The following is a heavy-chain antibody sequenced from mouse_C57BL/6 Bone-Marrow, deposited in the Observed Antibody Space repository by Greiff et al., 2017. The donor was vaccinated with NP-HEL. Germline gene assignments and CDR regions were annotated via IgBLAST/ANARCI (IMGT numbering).Heavy chain of an antibody. CDR1: GFSFTSYG. Sequence: VQLQQPGPGLVQPSQCLSISCTVSGFSFTSYGVHWVRQSPGKGLEWLGVICGGGSNDYNAAFISSLVISKDNSKSQVCFKMNSLQADDTAIYYCARTGAYYPFDYWGQGTTLTVSS. V-gene: IGHV2-2*01. CDR2: ICGGGSN. D-gene: IGHD2-10*01. J-gene: IGHJ2*01. CDR3: ARTGAYYPFDY.